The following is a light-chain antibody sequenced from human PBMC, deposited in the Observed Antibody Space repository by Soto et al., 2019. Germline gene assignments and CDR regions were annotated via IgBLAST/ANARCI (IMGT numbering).Light chain of an antibody. Sequence: EIVLAQSPATLSLSPGERSTLSCRASQSVSSYLAWYQQKPGQXPRXXIYDASNRATGIPARFSGSGSGTDLTITISSLEPEDFEVYYCQQRSGWPLTFGPGTKVDIK. CDR2: DAS. V-gene: IGKV3-11*01. J-gene: IGKJ3*01. CDR3: QQRSGWPLT. CDR1: QSVSSY.